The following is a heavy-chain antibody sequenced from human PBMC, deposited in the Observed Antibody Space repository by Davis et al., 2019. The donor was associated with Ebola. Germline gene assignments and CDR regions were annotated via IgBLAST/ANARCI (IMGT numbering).Heavy chain of an antibody. Sequence: MPSETLSLTCAVYGGSFSGYYWSWIRQPPGKGLEWIGEINHSGSTYYNPSLKSRVTITVDTSKNQFSLKLSSVTAADTAVYYCARKGRYYYYYAMDVWGQGTTVTVSS. J-gene: IGHJ6*02. CDR1: GGSFSGYY. V-gene: IGHV4-34*01. CDR2: INHSGST. CDR3: ARKGRYYYYYAMDV.